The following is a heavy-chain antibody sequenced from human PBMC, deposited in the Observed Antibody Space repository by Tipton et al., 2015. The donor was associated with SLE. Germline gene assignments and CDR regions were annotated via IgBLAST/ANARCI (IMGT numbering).Heavy chain of an antibody. CDR2: INHSGTT. V-gene: IGHV4-34*08. CDR1: VGTFSDHF. J-gene: IGHJ4*02. Sequence: TLSLTCAVSVGTFSDHFWSWIRQPPGKGLEWIGEINHSGTTNYKSSLRSRATISVDTSHNQFSLKLTSVTAADTAVYYCARSWGGPGAALYFDLWGQGTLVTVSP. D-gene: IGHD3-16*01. CDR3: ARSWGGPGAALYFDL.